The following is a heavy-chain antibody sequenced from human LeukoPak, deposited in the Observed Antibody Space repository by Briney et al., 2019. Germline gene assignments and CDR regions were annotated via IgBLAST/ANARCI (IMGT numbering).Heavy chain of an antibody. Sequence: PSETLSLTCAVYGGSFSGYYWSWIRQPPGKGLEWIGEINHSGSTNYNPSLKSRVTVSVDTSKNQFSLKLSSVTAADMAVYYCARGAHVLRYFDWSAGVTEYFQHWGQGTLVTVSS. V-gene: IGHV4-34*01. D-gene: IGHD3-9*01. J-gene: IGHJ1*01. CDR2: INHSGST. CDR3: ARGAHVLRYFDWSAGVTEYFQH. CDR1: GGSFSGYY.